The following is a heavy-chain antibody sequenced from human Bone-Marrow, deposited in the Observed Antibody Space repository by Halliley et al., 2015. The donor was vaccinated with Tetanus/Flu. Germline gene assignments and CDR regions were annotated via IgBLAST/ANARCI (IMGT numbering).Heavy chain of an antibody. CDR3: AREGPECSGGSCFAP. V-gene: IGHV4-59*01. D-gene: IGHD2-15*01. J-gene: IGHJ5*02. CDR2: YYSGTT. Sequence: YYSGTTNHNPSLKSRGTISVDTSNNQISLKLSSVTAADTAVYFCAREGPECSGGSCFAPWGQGTLVTVSS.